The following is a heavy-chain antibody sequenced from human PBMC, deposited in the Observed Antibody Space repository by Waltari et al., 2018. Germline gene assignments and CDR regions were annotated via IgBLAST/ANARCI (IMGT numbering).Heavy chain of an antibody. Sequence: QMQLVQSGPEVKKPGTSVKVSYNASGFTFTSCAMQWVRQARGQRLEWRGWIVVGSGNTNYAQNFQERVTITRDMSTSTAYMELSSLRSEDTAVYYCAARGSYLVYWGQGTLVTVSS. CDR3: AARGSYLVY. CDR1: GFTFTSCA. J-gene: IGHJ4*02. D-gene: IGHD1-26*01. CDR2: IVVGSGNT. V-gene: IGHV1-58*02.